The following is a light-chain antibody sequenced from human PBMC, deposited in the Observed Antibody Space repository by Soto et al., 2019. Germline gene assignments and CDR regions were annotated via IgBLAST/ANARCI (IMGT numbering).Light chain of an antibody. V-gene: IGKV3-15*01. Sequence: IVMTQSPAPLSVSPGDRATLSCRASQGVRSYLAWYQQKPGQSPRLLISGASTRATGFPARFSGSGSGTEFTLTISNLQSEDFAVYYCQQYNNWPYTFGQGTKLEIK. CDR1: QGVRSY. CDR3: QQYNNWPYT. CDR2: GAS. J-gene: IGKJ2*01.